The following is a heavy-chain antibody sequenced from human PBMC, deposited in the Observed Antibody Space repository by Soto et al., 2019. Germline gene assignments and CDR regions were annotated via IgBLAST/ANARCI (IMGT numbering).Heavy chain of an antibody. CDR3: GRVDWNAGAD. V-gene: IGHV3-74*01. D-gene: IGHD1-1*01. CDR1: GLSFSDYW. Sequence: EVRLAESGGGLVQPGGSLRLSCVASGLSFSDYWIHWVRQAPGKGLIWVSGIRSGGDTDYADSVKGRFTISRDNAKNTVYLQMNNLRADVTAVYYCGRVDWNAGADWGQGTLVTVSS. CDR2: IRSGGDT. J-gene: IGHJ4*02.